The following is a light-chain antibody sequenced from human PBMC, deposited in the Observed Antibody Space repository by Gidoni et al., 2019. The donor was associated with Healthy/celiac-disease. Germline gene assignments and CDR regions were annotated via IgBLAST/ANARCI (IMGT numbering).Light chain of an antibody. CDR2: DAS. J-gene: IGKJ4*01. Sequence: EIVLTQSPATLSLSPGERATLSCRASQSVSSYLAWYQQKPGQAPRLLIYDASNRATGIPARFSGSGSGTDFTHTISSLDPEDFAVYYCQQRSNWPPWLTFGGGTKVEIK. CDR3: QQRSNWPPWLT. V-gene: IGKV3-11*01. CDR1: QSVSSY.